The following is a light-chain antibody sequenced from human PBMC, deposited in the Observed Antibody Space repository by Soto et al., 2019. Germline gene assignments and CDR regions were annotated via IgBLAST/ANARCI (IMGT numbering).Light chain of an antibody. J-gene: IGKJ1*01. CDR2: AAS. V-gene: IGKV3-15*01. CDR3: QQYSNWPPT. CDR1: QSISSS. Sequence: EIVMTQSPGTLSVSPGEGVTLSCRASQSISSSLAWYQQKSGQSPRLLIYAASTRAPGFTAKFSGSGSGTEFTLTISSLQSEDFAVYYCQQYSNWPPTFGQGTKVEL.